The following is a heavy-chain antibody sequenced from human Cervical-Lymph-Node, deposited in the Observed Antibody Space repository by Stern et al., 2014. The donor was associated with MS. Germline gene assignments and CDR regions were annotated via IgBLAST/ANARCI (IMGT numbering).Heavy chain of an antibody. Sequence: QVQLQESGPGLVKPSETLSLTCTVSGASFTNRDYWGWIRQSPGKGLEWVGSVYYSGITYYRPSLKSRVTISITPSRNPFFIALTSVTATDTAVYFCARGVTAVTNYVPNWCFDLWGRGTLVTVSS. V-gene: IGHV4-39*02. CDR3: ARGVTAVTNYVPNWCFDL. J-gene: IGHJ2*01. CDR1: GASFTNRDY. D-gene: IGHD4-11*01. CDR2: VYYSGIT.